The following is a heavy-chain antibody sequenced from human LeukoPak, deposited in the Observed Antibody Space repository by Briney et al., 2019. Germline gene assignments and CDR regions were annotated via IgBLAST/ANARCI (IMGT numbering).Heavy chain of an antibody. J-gene: IGHJ6*02. CDR1: DGSISSSSYF. Sequence: PSETPSLTCTVSDGSISSSSYFWGWIRQPPGMRLEWVGNIYYSGSTFYNPSLKSRVTISVDTSKNQFSLKLSSVTAADTAVYYCSRSVTTSYYYYGMDVWGQGTTVTVSS. D-gene: IGHD3-3*01. CDR3: SRSVTTSYYYYGMDV. V-gene: IGHV4-39*05. CDR2: IYYSGST.